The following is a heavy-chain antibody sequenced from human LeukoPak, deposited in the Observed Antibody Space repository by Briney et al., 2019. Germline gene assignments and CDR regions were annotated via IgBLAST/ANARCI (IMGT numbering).Heavy chain of an antibody. CDR1: GGTFSSYA. CDR2: IIPIFGTA. Sequence: GASVKVSCKASGGTFSSYAISWVRQAPGQGLEWMGGIIPIFGTANYAQKFQGRVTITTDESTSTAYMELSSLRSEDTAVYYCARIGYYDSSGYYSQGLDPWGQGTLVTVSS. D-gene: IGHD3-22*01. J-gene: IGHJ5*02. V-gene: IGHV1-69*05. CDR3: ARIGYYDSSGYYSQGLDP.